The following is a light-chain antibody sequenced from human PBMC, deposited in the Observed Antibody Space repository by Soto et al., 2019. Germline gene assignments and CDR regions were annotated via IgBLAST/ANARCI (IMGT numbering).Light chain of an antibody. J-gene: IGLJ2*01. CDR2: ANR. CDR1: SSNIGAGYD. Sequence: QSVLTQPPSVSAASGQRVTISCTGSSSNIGAGYDVHWYQHLPGTAPKLLIYANRGRPSGVPDRFSGSKSGTSASLGITGVQDEDEADYYCPSYDSSLRGSLFGGGTKLTVL. CDR3: PSYDSSLRGSL. V-gene: IGLV1-40*01.